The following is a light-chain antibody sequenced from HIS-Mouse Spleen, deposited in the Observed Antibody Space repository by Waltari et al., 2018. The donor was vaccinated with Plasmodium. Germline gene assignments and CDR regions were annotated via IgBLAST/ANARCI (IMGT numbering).Light chain of an antibody. Sequence: DIQMTQSPSSLSASVGDRVTITCQARQDIRNYLNWYQQQPGKDPKLLIYDASNLETGVPSRFSGSGSGTDFTFTISSLQPEDIATYYCQQYDNLLTFGGGTKVEIK. V-gene: IGKV1-33*01. CDR2: DAS. CDR3: QQYDNLLT. J-gene: IGKJ4*01. CDR1: QDIRNY.